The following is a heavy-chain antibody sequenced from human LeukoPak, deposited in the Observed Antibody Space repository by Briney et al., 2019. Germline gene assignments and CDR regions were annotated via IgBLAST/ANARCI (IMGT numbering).Heavy chain of an antibody. J-gene: IGHJ4*02. V-gene: IGHV3-74*01. Sequence: GGSLRLSCAASGFTFSSYWMHWVRQAPGKGLVWVSRINSDGGSTSYADSVKGRFTISRDNAKNTLYLQMNSLRAEDTAVYYCARGPRYCSGGSCYCFYWGQGTLVTVSS. CDR2: INSDGGST. CDR3: ARGPRYCSGGSCYCFY. CDR1: GFTFSSYW. D-gene: IGHD2-15*01.